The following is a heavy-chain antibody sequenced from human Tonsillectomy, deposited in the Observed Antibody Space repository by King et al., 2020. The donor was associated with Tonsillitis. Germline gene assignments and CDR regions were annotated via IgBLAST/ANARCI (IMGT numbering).Heavy chain of an antibody. CDR1: GYTFTGYY. V-gene: IGHV1-2*02. CDR3: ARDLDFWCGYSQDGYYYYGMDV. J-gene: IGHJ6*02. Sequence: QLVQSGAEVKKPGASVKVSCKASGYTFTGYYMHWVRQAPGQGLEWMGWINPNSGGTNYAQKFQGRVTMTRDTSISTAYMELSRLRSDDTAVYYCARDLDFWCGYSQDGYYYYGMDVWGQGTTVTVSS. D-gene: IGHD3-3*01. CDR2: INPNSGGT.